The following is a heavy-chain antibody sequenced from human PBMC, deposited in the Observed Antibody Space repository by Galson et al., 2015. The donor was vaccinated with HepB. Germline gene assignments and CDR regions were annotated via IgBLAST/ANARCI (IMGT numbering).Heavy chain of an antibody. V-gene: IGHV3-53*01. CDR3: ARAYSSSWTGGFDY. CDR1: GFTVSSNY. CDR2: IYSGGST. D-gene: IGHD6-13*01. Sequence: SLRLSCAASGFTVSSNYMSWVRQAPGKGLEWVSVIYSGGSTYYADSVKGRFTISRDNSKNTLYLQMNSLRAEDTAVYYCARAYSSSWTGGFDYWGQGTLVTVSS. J-gene: IGHJ4*02.